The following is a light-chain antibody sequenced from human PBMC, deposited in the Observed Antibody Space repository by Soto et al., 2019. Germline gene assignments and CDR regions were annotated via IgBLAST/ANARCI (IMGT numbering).Light chain of an antibody. CDR3: SSYANSNNFV. V-gene: IGLV2-8*01. CDR2: EVS. J-gene: IGLJ1*01. CDR1: SSDVGAYNY. Sequence: QSALTQPPSASGSPGRSVTISCTGTSSDVGAYNYVSWYQQHPGKAPKLMIYEVSKRPSGVPDRFSGSKSGNTASLTVSGLQADDEADYYCSSYANSNNFVFGTGTKLTVL.